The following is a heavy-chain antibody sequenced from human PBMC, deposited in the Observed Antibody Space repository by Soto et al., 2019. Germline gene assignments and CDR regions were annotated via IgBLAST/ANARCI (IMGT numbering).Heavy chain of an antibody. CDR2: IKQDGSEN. CDR1: GFTFSNYW. J-gene: IGHJ4*02. Sequence: EVQLVESGGGLVQPGGSLRLSCAASGFTFSNYWMSWVRQAPGKGLEWVANIKQDGSENYYVDSVKGRFTTSRDNTKNSFYLQMNSLRADDTAVYYCARDHVNGWKCDYWGRGTLVTVSS. CDR3: ARDHVNGWKCDY. D-gene: IGHD6-19*01. V-gene: IGHV3-7*01.